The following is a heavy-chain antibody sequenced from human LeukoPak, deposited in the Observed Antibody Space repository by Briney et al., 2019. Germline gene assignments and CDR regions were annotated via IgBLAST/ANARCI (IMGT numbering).Heavy chain of an antibody. CDR1: GYTFTSYG. D-gene: IGHD2-2*01. CDR2: ISAYNGNT. J-gene: IGHJ3*02. Sequence: GASVKVSCKASGYTFTSYGISWVRQAPGQGLEWMGWISAYNGNTNYAQKLQGRVTMTTDTSTSTAYMELRSLRSDDTAVYYCARDRIVVVPAAIPDAFDIWGQGTMVTVSS. CDR3: ARDRIVVVPAAIPDAFDI. V-gene: IGHV1-18*01.